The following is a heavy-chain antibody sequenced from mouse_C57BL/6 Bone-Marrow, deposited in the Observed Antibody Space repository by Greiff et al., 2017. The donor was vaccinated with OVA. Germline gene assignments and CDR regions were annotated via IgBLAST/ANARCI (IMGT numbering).Heavy chain of an antibody. J-gene: IGHJ1*03. D-gene: IGHD1-1*01. Sequence: EVKLVESGGDLVKPGGSLKLSCAASGFTFSSYGMSWVRQTPDKRLEWVATISSGGSYTYYPDSVKGRFTISRDNAKNTLYLQMSSLKSEDTAMYYCARRGSYYGSSYWYFDVWGTGTTVTVSS. CDR3: ARRGSYYGSSYWYFDV. V-gene: IGHV5-6*02. CDR1: GFTFSSYG. CDR2: ISSGGSYT.